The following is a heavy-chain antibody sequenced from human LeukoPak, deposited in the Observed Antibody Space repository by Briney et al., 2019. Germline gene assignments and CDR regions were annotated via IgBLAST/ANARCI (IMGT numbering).Heavy chain of an antibody. CDR1: GGSFSGYY. CDR2: INHSGST. J-gene: IGHJ4*02. CDR3: AKRYCSSTTCYDDRGAFDY. V-gene: IGHV4-34*01. Sequence: SETLSLTCAVYGGSFSGYYWSWIRQPPGKGLEWIGEINHSGSTNYNPSLKSRATISVDTSKNQFSLKLSSVPAADTAVYYCAKRYCSSTTCYDDRGAFDYWGQGTLVTVSS. D-gene: IGHD2-2*01.